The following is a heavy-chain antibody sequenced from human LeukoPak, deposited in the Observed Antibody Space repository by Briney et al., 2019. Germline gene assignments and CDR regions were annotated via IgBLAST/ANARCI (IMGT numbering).Heavy chain of an antibody. CDR3: ARLTIYRSGTRADY. CDR1: GGSISNSHAY. J-gene: IGHJ4*02. Sequence: KPSETLSLTCTVSGGSISNSHAYWGWIRQPPGKGLQWIGSIFYSGSTYYNPSLKSRVTISVDTSKNQFSLKVTSVTAADTAVYYCARLTIYRSGTRADYWGQGTLVTVSS. D-gene: IGHD3-10*01. CDR2: IFYSGST. V-gene: IGHV4-39*07.